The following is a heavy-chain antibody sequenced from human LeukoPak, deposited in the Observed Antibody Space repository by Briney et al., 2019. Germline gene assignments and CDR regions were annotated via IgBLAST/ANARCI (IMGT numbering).Heavy chain of an antibody. Sequence: ASVKVSCKASGYTFTGYYMHWVRQAPGQGLEWMGRINPNSGGTNYAQKFQGRVTMTRDTSISTAYMELSSLRSEDTAVYYCAVGYYYYHDMDVWGQGTTVTVSS. V-gene: IGHV1-2*06. J-gene: IGHJ6*02. D-gene: IGHD2-2*01. CDR3: AVGYYYYHDMDV. CDR1: GYTFTGYY. CDR2: INPNSGGT.